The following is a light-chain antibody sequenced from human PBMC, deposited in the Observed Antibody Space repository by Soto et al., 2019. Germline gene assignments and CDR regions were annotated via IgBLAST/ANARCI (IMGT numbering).Light chain of an antibody. J-gene: IGKJ4*01. CDR3: QQYGNSPLT. Sequence: EIVLTQSPGTLSLSPWERATLSCRASQSVSSNLAWYQQKPGQAPRLLIYGASSRATGIPDRFSGSGSGTDFTLTISRLEPEDFAVYYCQQYGNSPLTFGGGTKVDIK. CDR2: GAS. V-gene: IGKV3-20*01. CDR1: QSVSSN.